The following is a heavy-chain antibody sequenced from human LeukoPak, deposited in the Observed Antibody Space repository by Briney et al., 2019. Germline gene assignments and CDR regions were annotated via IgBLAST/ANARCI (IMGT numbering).Heavy chain of an antibody. Sequence: SETLSLTCTVSGGSITSSAYSWGWIRQPPGKGLDWIGNIYDSGNAYYNPSLKSRVTISVDTSKNQFSLKLNSVTAADTAVYYCARQYGPGYSSTWYFDYWGQGALVTVSS. J-gene: IGHJ4*02. V-gene: IGHV4-39*01. CDR3: ARQYGPGYSSTWYFDY. D-gene: IGHD6-13*01. CDR1: GGSITSSAYS. CDR2: IYDSGNA.